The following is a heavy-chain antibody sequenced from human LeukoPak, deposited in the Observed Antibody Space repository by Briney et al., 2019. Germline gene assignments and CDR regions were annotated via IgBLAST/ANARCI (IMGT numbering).Heavy chain of an antibody. D-gene: IGHD3-10*01. CDR2: ISYDGSNK. Sequence: PGGSLRLSCAASGFTFSSYGMHRVRQAPGKGLEWVAVISYDGSNKYYADSVKGRFTISRDNSKNTLYLQMNSLRAEDTAVYYCAKPLPYGSGSYFDYWGQGTLVTVSS. CDR3: AKPLPYGSGSYFDY. J-gene: IGHJ4*02. V-gene: IGHV3-30*18. CDR1: GFTFSSYG.